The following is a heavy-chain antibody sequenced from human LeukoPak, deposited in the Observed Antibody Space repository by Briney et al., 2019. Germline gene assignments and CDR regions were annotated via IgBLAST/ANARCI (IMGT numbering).Heavy chain of an antibody. D-gene: IGHD3-22*01. CDR2: IYSGGST. Sequence: PGRSLRLSCAASGFTVSSNYMSWVRQAPGKGLEWVSIIYSGGSTYYADSVKGRFTISRDNSKNTLYLQMNSLRADDTAVYYCARISLWGYSYPYFDYWGQGTLVTVSS. CDR3: ARISLWGYSYPYFDY. CDR1: GFTVSSNY. V-gene: IGHV3-66*01. J-gene: IGHJ4*02.